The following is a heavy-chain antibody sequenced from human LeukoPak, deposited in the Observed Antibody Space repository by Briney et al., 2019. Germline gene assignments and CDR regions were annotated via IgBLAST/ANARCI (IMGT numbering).Heavy chain of an antibody. J-gene: IGHJ3*02. V-gene: IGHV4-31*03. CDR1: GDSISSGGSY. Sequence: PSETLSLTCTVSGDSISSGGSYWSWIRQHPGKGLEWIAYIYFSGITYYNPSLKSRVTMSVDTSKNQFSLNLTSVTAADTAVYYCARDRGGGSGNDAFDIWGQGTMVIVSS. D-gene: IGHD2-15*01. CDR2: IYFSGIT. CDR3: ARDRGGGSGNDAFDI.